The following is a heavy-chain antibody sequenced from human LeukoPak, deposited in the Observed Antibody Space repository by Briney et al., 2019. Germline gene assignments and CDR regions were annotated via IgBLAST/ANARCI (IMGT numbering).Heavy chain of an antibody. Sequence: GRSLRLSCAASGFTFSSYGMHWVRQAPGKGLEWVAVISYDGSNKYYADSVKGRFTISRDNSKNTLYLQMNSLRAEDTAVYYCAKGLAATFDYWGQGTLVTVSS. CDR1: GFTFSSYG. D-gene: IGHD2-15*01. V-gene: IGHV3-30*18. CDR2: ISYDGSNK. J-gene: IGHJ4*02. CDR3: AKGLAATFDY.